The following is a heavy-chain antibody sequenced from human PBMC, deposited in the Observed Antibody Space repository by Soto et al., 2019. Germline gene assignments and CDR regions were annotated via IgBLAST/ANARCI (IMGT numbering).Heavy chain of an antibody. J-gene: IGHJ6*02. CDR1: GFTFSGSA. D-gene: IGHD3-10*01. Sequence: GSLSLSCEASGFTFSGSAMHWVRQASGQGLERVGRIRSKANSYATAYAASVKGRFTISRDDSKNTAYLQMNSLKTEDTAVYYCTRLEVGSYGSGDSYYYYGMDVWGQGTTVTVSS. CDR3: TRLEVGSYGSGDSYYYYGMDV. CDR2: IRSKANSYAT. V-gene: IGHV3-73*01.